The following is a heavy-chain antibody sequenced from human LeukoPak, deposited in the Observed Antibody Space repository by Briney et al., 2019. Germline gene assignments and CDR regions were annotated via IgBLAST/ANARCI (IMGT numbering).Heavy chain of an antibody. D-gene: IGHD2-15*01. CDR3: ARSRGGSFPGGFDP. Sequence: ASVKVSCKASGYSFTSYYIHWVRLAPGQGLEWMGVINPSGGSTRYAQKFQDRVTMTRDMSTSTVYMELSSLRSEDTAIYYCARSRGGSFPGGFDPWGRGTLVTVSS. V-gene: IGHV1-46*01. CDR2: INPSGGST. CDR1: GYSFTSYY. J-gene: IGHJ5*02.